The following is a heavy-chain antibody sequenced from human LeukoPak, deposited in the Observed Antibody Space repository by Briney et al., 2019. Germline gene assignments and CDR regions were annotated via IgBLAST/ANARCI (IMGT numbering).Heavy chain of an antibody. CDR1: GFTFSSYW. J-gene: IGHJ6*03. CDR2: INSDGSST. Sequence: PGGSLRLSCAASGFTFSSYWMHWVRQAPGKGLVWVSRINSDGSSTSYADSVKGRFTISRDNAKNTLYLQMNSLRAEDTAGYYCARSGRNYSRRQWDYYYYYMDVWGKGTTVTVSS. CDR3: ARSGRNYSRRQWDYYYYYMDV. V-gene: IGHV3-74*01. D-gene: IGHD3-10*01.